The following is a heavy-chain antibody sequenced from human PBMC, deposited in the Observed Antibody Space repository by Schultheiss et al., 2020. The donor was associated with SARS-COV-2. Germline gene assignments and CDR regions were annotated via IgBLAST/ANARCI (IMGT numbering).Heavy chain of an antibody. CDR1: GYTFTSYG. CDR3: ATAVDCSSTSCYTATG. J-gene: IGHJ4*02. Sequence: ASVKVSCKASGYTFTSYGISWVRQAPGQGLAWMGWISAYNGNTNYAQKFQGRVTMTEDTSTDTAYMELSSLRSEDTAVYYCATAVDCSSTSCYTATGWGQGTLVTISS. V-gene: IGHV1-18*01. D-gene: IGHD2-2*02. CDR2: ISAYNGNT.